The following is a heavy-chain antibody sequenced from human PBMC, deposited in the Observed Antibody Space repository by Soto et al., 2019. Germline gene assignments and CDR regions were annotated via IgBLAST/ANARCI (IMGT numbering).Heavy chain of an antibody. CDR1: GFTFSSYA. D-gene: IGHD3-3*01. Sequence: PVGSLRLSCAASGFTFSSYAMHWVRQAPGKGLEWVAVISYDGSNKYYADSVKGRFTISRDNSKNTLYLQMNSLRAEDTAVYYCASPNYYDFWSGYYLPYYYYGMDVWGQGTTVTVSS. J-gene: IGHJ6*02. CDR3: ASPNYYDFWSGYYLPYYYYGMDV. CDR2: ISYDGSNK. V-gene: IGHV3-30-3*01.